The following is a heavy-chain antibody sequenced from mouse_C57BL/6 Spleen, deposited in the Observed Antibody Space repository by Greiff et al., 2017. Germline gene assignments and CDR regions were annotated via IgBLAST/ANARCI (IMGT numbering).Heavy chain of an antibody. CDR1: GYTFTSYW. J-gene: IGHJ2*01. CDR2: IYPGSGST. V-gene: IGHV1-55*01. D-gene: IGHD1-2*01. Sequence: QVQLQQPGAELVKPGASVKMSCKASGYTFTSYWITWVKQRPGQGLEWIGDIYPGSGSTNYNEKFKSKATLTVDTSSSTAYMQLSSLTSEDSAVYYCARRLSTTAPFDYWGQGTTLTVSS. CDR3: ARRLSTTAPFDY.